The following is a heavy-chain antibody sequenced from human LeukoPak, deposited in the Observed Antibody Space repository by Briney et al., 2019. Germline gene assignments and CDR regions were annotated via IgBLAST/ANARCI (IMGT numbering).Heavy chain of an antibody. CDR2: IYYSGST. V-gene: IGHV4-39*01. J-gene: IGHJ4*02. CDR1: GGSISSSSYY. Sequence: SETLSLTCTVYGGSISSSSYYWGWIRQPPGKGLEWIGSIYYSGSTYYNPSLKSRVTISVDTSKNQFSLKLSSVTAADTAVYYCARQTIRYFDYWGQGTLVTVSS. D-gene: IGHD1-14*01. CDR3: ARQTIRYFDY.